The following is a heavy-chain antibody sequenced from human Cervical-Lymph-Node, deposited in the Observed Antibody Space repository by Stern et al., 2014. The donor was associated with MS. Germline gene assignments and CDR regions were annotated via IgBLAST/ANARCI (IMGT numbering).Heavy chain of an antibody. J-gene: IGHJ4*02. D-gene: IGHD3-10*01. CDR2: FDPEDGET. Sequence: VQLVESGAEVKKPGASVKVSCKVSGSTLTDFFMHWVRQPPGKGLEWMGGFDPEDGETIYAQKFQGSGTMTEDTSTDTAYMELSSLRSDDTAVYYCATDYNYWGQGTLVTVSS. CDR3: ATDYNY. CDR1: GSTLTDFF. V-gene: IGHV1-24*01.